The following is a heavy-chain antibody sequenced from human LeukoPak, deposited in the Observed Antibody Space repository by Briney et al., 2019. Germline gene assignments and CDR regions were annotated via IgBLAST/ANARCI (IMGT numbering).Heavy chain of an antibody. Sequence: SETLSLTCTVSGGSISSYYWSWIRQPPGKGLEWIGYIYYSGSTNYNPSLKSRVTISVDTSKNQFSLKLSSVTAADTAVYYCGRYSYGVHDYWGQGTLVTVSS. D-gene: IGHD5-18*01. CDR2: IYYSGST. V-gene: IGHV4-59*08. CDR3: GRYSYGVHDY. CDR1: GGSISSYY. J-gene: IGHJ4*02.